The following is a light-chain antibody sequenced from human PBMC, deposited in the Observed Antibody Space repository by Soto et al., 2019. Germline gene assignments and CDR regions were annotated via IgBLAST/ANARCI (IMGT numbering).Light chain of an antibody. CDR2: AAS. J-gene: IGKJ2*01. V-gene: IGKV1-6*01. CDR1: QGIRND. CDR3: LQDYNYPYT. Sequence: ALQMTQSPSSLSASVGDRVTITCRASQGIRNDLGWYQQKPGKAPKLLIYAASSLQSGVPSRFSGSGSGTDFTLTISRLHPEDFATYYCLQDYNYPYTFGQGTKLEIK.